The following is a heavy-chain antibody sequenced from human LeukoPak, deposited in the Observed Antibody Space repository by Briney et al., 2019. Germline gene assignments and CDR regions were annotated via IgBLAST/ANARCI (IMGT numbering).Heavy chain of an antibody. CDR2: IYYSGST. Sequence: SETLSLTCTVSSGSISSYYCSWIRQPPGKGLEWIGYIYYSGSTNYNPSLKSRVTISVDRSKNQFSLKLSSVTAADTAVYFCARSIFGVAYYFDYWGQGTLVTVSS. CDR3: ARSIFGVAYYFDY. D-gene: IGHD3-3*01. CDR1: SGSISSYY. J-gene: IGHJ4*02. V-gene: IGHV4-59*12.